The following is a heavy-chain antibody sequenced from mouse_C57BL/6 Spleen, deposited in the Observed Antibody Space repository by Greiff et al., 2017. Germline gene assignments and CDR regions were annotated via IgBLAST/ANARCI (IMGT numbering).Heavy chain of an antibody. CDR2: INPNNGGT. D-gene: IGHD1-1*01. CDR1: GYTFTDYY. V-gene: IGHV1-26*01. J-gene: IGHJ2*01. CDR3: ARITVGASRHFDY. Sequence: EVQLQQSGPELVKPGASVKISCKASGYTFTDYYMHWVKQSHGKSLEWIGDINPNNGGTSYNQKFKGKATLTVDKSSSTAYMELRSLTSEDSAVYYCARITVGASRHFDYWGQGTTLTVSS.